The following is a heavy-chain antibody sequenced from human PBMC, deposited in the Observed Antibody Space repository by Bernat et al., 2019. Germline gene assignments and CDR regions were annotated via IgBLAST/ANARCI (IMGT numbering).Heavy chain of an antibody. CDR2: ISYDGSNK. Sequence: LVESGGGVVQPGRSLRLSCAASGFSFSTYGIQWVRQAPGKGLEWVAVISYDGSNKYYADSVKGRFTISRDNSKNTLYLQMNSLRAEDTAVYYCAKIVGGYDAFDIWGQGTMVTVSS. D-gene: IGHD1-26*01. V-gene: IGHV3-30*18. CDR1: GFSFSTYG. J-gene: IGHJ3*02. CDR3: AKIVGGYDAFDI.